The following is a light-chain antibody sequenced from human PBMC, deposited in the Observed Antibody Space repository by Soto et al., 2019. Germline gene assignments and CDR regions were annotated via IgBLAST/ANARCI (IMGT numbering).Light chain of an antibody. CDR2: GAS. J-gene: IGKJ2*01. CDR3: QQYNNWPPYT. Sequence: EIVLTQSPGTLSLSPGEGATLSCRASQSINSFLAWYQQRRGQAPRLLIYGASTRATGTPTRFSGSGSGTEFTLTISSLQSEDFAVYFCQQYNNWPPYTFGQGTKLEIK. CDR1: QSINSF. V-gene: IGKV3-15*01.